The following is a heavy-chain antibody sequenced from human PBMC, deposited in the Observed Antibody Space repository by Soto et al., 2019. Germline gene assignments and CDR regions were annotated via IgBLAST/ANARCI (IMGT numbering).Heavy chain of an antibody. CDR1: GGSVRSYY. V-gene: IGHV4-59*02. CDR3: ARVGYSSGWDYYYGMDV. CDR2: IYDSGST. J-gene: IGHJ6*02. Sequence: SETLSLTCTVSGGSVRSYYWSWIRQPPGKGLEWIGYIYDSGSTNYNPSLKSRVTISVDTSKNQFSLKLSSVTAADTAVYYCARVGYSSGWDYYYGMDVWGQGTTVTVSS. D-gene: IGHD6-19*01.